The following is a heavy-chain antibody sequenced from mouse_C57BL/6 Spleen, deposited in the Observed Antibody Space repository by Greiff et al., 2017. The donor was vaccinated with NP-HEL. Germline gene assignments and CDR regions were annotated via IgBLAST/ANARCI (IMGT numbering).Heavy chain of an antibody. CDR1: GFTFSDYY. V-gene: IGHV5-12*01. CDR3: ARRSTVVPFDY. Sequence: EVKLQESGGGLVQPGGSLKLSCAASGFTFSDYYMYWVRQTPEKRLEWVAYISNGGGSTYYPDTVKGRFTISRDNAKNTLYLQMSRLKSEDTAMYYCARRSTVVPFDYWGQGTTLTVSS. CDR2: ISNGGGST. D-gene: IGHD1-1*01. J-gene: IGHJ2*01.